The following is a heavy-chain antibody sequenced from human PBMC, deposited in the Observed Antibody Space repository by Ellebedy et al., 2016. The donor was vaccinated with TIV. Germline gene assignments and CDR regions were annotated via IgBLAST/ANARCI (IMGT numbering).Heavy chain of an antibody. Sequence: ASVKVSCKASGYTFTGYYMHWVRQAPGQGLEWMVWINPNSGGTNYAQKFQGRVTMTRDTSISTAYMELSRLRSEDTAVYYCARWKGTYSSGSGSYFSGPFDFWGQGTLVTVSS. CDR3: ARWKGTYSSGSGSYFSGPFDF. D-gene: IGHD3-10*01. CDR2: INPNSGGT. J-gene: IGHJ4*02. V-gene: IGHV1-2*02. CDR1: GYTFTGYY.